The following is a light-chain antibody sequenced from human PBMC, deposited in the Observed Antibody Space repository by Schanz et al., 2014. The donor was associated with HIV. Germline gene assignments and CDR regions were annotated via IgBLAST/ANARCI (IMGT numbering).Light chain of an antibody. J-gene: IGLJ1*01. V-gene: IGLV1-51*01. CDR2: DND. CDR3: CSYAGSSTFYV. Sequence: QSVLTQPPSVSAAPGQKVTISCSGSSSSTGDNYVSWYQHLPGAAPKLLIYDNDKRPSGIPDRFSGSKSGTSATLGITGLQTGDEADYYCCSYAGSSTFYVFGTGTKLTVL. CDR1: SSSTGDNY.